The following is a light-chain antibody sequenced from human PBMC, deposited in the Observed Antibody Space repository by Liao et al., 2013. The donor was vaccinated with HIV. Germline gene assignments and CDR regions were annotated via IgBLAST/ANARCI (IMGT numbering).Light chain of an antibody. CDR2: RDS. J-gene: IGLJ3*02. CDR1: NIESKA. V-gene: IGLV3-21*04. Sequence: SYVLTQPPSVSVAPGKTATITCGGDNIESKAVHWYQQKPGQAPVLVIYRDSDRPSGIPERFSGSNSGNTATLTISRVEAGDEADYYCQVWDSSSDWVFGGGTNLNVL. CDR3: QVWDSSSDWV.